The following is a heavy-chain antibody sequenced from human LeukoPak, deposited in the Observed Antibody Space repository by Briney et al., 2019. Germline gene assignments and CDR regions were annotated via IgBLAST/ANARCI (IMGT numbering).Heavy chain of an antibody. CDR2: ISSSSSTI. Sequence: PGGSLRLSCAASGFTFSSYSMNWVRQAPGKGLEWVSYISSSSSTIYYADSVKGRFTISRDNAKNSLYLQMNSLRDEDTAVYYCARDSGPAIVVVTASDAFDIWGQGTMVTVPS. J-gene: IGHJ3*02. CDR1: GFTFSSYS. V-gene: IGHV3-48*02. CDR3: ARDSGPAIVVVTASDAFDI. D-gene: IGHD2-21*02.